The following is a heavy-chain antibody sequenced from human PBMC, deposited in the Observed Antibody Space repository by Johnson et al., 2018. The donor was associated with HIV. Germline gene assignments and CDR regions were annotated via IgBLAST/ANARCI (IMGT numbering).Heavy chain of an antibody. J-gene: IGHJ3*02. CDR2: ISYEGNNK. CDR3: AKARSSGQGAFDI. CDR1: GVTFSSYG. V-gene: IGHV3-30*18. Sequence: QVQLVESGGGVVQPGRSLRLSCAASGVTFSSYGMNWVRQAPGKGLEWVAVISYEGNNKYYAESVKGRFTISRDNSENTLYLQMNSLRAEDTAVYYCAKARSSGQGAFDIWGQGTMLTVSS. D-gene: IGHD6-19*01.